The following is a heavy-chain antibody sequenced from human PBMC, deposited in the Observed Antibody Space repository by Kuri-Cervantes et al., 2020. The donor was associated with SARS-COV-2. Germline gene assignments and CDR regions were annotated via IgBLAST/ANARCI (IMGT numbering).Heavy chain of an antibody. CDR2: ISYDGSNQ. CDR1: GFTFGSYE. V-gene: IGHV3-30*18. CDR3: AKDLGRPNWFDP. J-gene: IGHJ5*02. Sequence: GGSLRLSCAASGFTFGSYEMNWVRQAPGKGLEWVATISYDGSNQYYRDSVKGRFTISRDNSKNTLYLQMNSLRAEDTAVYYCAKDLGRPNWFDPWGQGTLVTVSS.